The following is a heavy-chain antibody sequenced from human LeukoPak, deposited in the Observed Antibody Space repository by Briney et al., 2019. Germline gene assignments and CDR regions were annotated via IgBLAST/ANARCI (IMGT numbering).Heavy chain of an antibody. CDR3: ARKYSSGWYYFDY. J-gene: IGHJ4*02. D-gene: IGHD6-19*01. CDR1: GFTFDDYG. CDR2: INWNGGST. Sequence: GGSLRLSCAVSGFTFDDYGMSWVRHAPGKGLEWVSGINWNGGSTGYADSVKGRFTISRDNAKNSLYLQMNSLRAEDTALYYCARKYSSGWYYFDYWGQGTLVTVSS. V-gene: IGHV3-20*04.